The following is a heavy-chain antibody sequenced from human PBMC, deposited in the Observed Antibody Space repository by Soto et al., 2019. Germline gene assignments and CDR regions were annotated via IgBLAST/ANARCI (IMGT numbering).Heavy chain of an antibody. CDR2: ISAYNGNT. V-gene: IGHV1-18*01. J-gene: IGHJ4*02. Sequence: ASVKVSCKASGYTFTSYGISWVRQAPGQGLEWMGWISAYNGNTNYAQKLQGRVTMTTDTSTSTAYMELRSLRSDDTAVYYCARVEAYYYGSGSQFAFDYWGQGTLVTVSS. CDR1: GYTFTSYG. CDR3: ARVEAYYYGSGSQFAFDY. D-gene: IGHD3-10*01.